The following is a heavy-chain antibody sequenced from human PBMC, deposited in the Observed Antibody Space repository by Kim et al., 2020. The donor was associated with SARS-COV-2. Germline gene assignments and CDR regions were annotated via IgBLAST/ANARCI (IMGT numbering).Heavy chain of an antibody. D-gene: IGHD3-16*01. J-gene: IGHJ4*02. CDR1: GFTFSRYA. CDR3: AKDYKIEISYGAIHY. CDR2: ISHDGRNE. V-gene: IGHV3-30*18. Sequence: GGSLRLSCVASGFTFSRYAIHWVRQAPGKGLEWVALISHDGRNEYYADSVKGRFTISRDTSRNTVYLQMNSLRLEDTATYYCAKDYKIEISYGAIHYWGRGTLVTVSS.